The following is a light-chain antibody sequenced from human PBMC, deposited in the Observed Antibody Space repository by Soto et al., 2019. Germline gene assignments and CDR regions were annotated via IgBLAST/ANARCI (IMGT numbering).Light chain of an antibody. J-gene: IGKJ4*01. CDR2: DAS. CDR1: QSVGGN. Sequence: TVMTQSPAALSVSPGDRASLSCRASQSVGGNLAWYRLKPGQSPRLLIYDASTRATGIPDRFTGSGSGTEFTLTIASLQSDDIAIYYCQQYDDWPPLTFGGGTKVDLK. CDR3: QQYDDWPPLT. V-gene: IGKV3-15*01.